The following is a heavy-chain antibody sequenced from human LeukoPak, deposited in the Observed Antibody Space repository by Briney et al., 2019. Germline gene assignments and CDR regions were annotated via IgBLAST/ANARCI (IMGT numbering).Heavy chain of an antibody. CDR1: GFTFSSYG. D-gene: IGHD4-17*01. J-gene: IGHJ4*02. Sequence: GGSLRLSCAASGFTFSSYGMHWVRQAPGKGLEWVAVIWYDGSNKYYADSVKGRFTISRDNSKSTLYLQMNSLRAEDTAVYYCARAGPPNDYGDYNAYFDYWGQGTLVTVSS. CDR2: IWYDGSNK. V-gene: IGHV3-33*01. CDR3: ARAGPPNDYGDYNAYFDY.